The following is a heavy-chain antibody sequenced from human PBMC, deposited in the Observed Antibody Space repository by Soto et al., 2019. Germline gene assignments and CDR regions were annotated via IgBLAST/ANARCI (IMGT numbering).Heavy chain of an antibody. V-gene: IGHV3-23*01. CDR1: GFTSSNYA. J-gene: IGHJ5*02. CDR3: ARDAISMVRGTNNWFDP. CDR2: ISGSGGST. D-gene: IGHD3-10*01. Sequence: GGSLRLSCAASGFTSSNYAMSWVRQAPGKGLERVSSISGSGGSTDYADPVKGRFTISRDNSKNTLYLQMNRLRADDTAVYYCARDAISMVRGTNNWFDPWGQGTLVTVSS.